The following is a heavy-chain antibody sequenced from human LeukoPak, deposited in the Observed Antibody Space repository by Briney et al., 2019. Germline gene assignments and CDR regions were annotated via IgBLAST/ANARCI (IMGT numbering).Heavy chain of an antibody. D-gene: IGHD3-22*01. V-gene: IGHV1-8*01. Sequence: ASVKVSCKASGYTFTSYDINWVRQATGQGLEWMGWMNPNSGNTGYAQKFQGRVTMTRDTSISTAYMELSRLRSDDTAVYYCARAFYYDSSSHFDYWGQGTLVTVSS. CDR1: GYTFTSYD. CDR2: MNPNSGNT. J-gene: IGHJ4*02. CDR3: ARAFYYDSSSHFDY.